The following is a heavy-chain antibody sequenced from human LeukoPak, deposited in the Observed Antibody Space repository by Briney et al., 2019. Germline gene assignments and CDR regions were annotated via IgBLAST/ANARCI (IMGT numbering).Heavy chain of an antibody. V-gene: IGHV1-69*05. D-gene: IGHD1-26*01. CDR1: GGTFSSYA. CDR2: IIPIFGTA. J-gene: IGHJ4*02. CDR3: ARDSGSYLYFDY. Sequence: SVKVSCKASGGTFSSYAISWVRQAPGQGLEWMGGIIPIFGTANYAQKFQGRVTITTDESTSTAYMELSSLRSEDTAVYYCARDSGSYLYFDYWGQGALVTVSS.